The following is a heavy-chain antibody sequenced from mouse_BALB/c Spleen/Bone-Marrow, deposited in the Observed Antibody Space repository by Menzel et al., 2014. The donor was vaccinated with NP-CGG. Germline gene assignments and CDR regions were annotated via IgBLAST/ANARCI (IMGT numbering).Heavy chain of an antibody. D-gene: IGHD2-4*01. J-gene: IGHJ3*01. CDR3: ARHAYYDQTEVSFVY. CDR1: GFSFNSYG. CDR2: ISGGGSYT. V-gene: IGHV5-9-2*01. Sequence: EVKLVESGGGLVKSGGSLKLSCAASGFSFNSYGMSWVRQTPEKWLEWVATISGGGSYTFYPDSVKGRFTISRDNAKNNLYLQLCSLRSEDTALYYCARHAYYDQTEVSFVYWGQGTLVTVSA.